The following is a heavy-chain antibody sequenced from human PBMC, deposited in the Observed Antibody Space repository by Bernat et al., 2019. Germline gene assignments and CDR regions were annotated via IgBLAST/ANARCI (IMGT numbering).Heavy chain of an antibody. CDR3: AGNVLGIEGDTEDY. Sequence: EVQLVESGGGLVKPGGSLRLSCAASGFTFSSYSMHWVRQAPGKGLEWVSSISNSSSYIYYADSVKGRFTISRDNAKNSLYLQMDSLRAEDTAVYDCAGNVLGIEGDTEDYWGQGTLVTVSS. CDR1: GFTFSSYS. V-gene: IGHV3-21*01. CDR2: ISNSSSYI. J-gene: IGHJ4*02. D-gene: IGHD6-13*01.